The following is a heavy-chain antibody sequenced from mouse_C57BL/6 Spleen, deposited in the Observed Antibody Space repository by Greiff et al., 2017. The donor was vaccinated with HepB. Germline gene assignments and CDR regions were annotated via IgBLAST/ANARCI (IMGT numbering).Heavy chain of an antibody. CDR1: GYTFTSYW. D-gene: IGHD2-5*01. CDR2: IHPNSGST. V-gene: IGHV1-64*01. Sequence: VQLQQSGAELVTPGASVKLSCKASGYTFTSYWMHWVKQRPGQGLEWIGMIHPNSGSTNYNEKFKSKATLTVDKSSSTAYMQLSSLTSEDSAVYYCARDYYSNYYAMDYWGQGTSVTVSS. CDR3: ARDYYSNYYAMDY. J-gene: IGHJ4*01.